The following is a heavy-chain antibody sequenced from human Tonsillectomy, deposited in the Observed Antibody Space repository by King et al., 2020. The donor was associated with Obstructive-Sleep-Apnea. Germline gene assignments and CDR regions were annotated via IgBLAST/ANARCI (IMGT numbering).Heavy chain of an antibody. V-gene: IGHV3-15*04. CDR2: IGTKTDGAST. CDR1: EFTFSNAW. J-gene: IGHJ4*02. D-gene: IGHD6-13*01. CDR3: TRGSAAAYFDY. Sequence: VQLVESGGGLVKAEGSLRLSCAASEFTFSNAWMSWVRHVPGTGLEWVGRIGTKTDGASTDYAAPVKGRFIISRDDSKNTLYLQMNSLKIEDKAVYYCTRGSAAAYFDYWGQGTLVTVSS.